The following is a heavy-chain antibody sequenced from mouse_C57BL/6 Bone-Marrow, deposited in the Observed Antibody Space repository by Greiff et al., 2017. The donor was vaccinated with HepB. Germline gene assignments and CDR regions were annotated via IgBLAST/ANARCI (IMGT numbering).Heavy chain of an antibody. CDR2: IWWDDDK. CDR3: ARISYYKNYDY. J-gene: IGHJ2*01. V-gene: IGHV8-8*01. D-gene: IGHD2-12*01. CDR1: GFSLSTFGMG. Sequence: QVTLKESGPGILQPSQSLSLTCSFSGFSLSTFGMGVGWIRQPSGKGLEWLAHIWWDDDKYYNPVLKSRLTISKDTSKNQIFLKIANVDTADTATYSCARISYYKNYDYWGQGTTLTVSS.